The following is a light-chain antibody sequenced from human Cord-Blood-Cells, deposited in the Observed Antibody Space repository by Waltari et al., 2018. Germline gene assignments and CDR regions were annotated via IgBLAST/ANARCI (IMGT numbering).Light chain of an antibody. Sequence: QSALTQPASVSGSPGPSITISCTGTSSDGGGYNYVPWYQQHPGKAPKLMIYYVSNRPSGVSNRFSGSKSGNTASLTISGLQAEDEADYYCSSYTSSSTYVFGTGTKVTVL. J-gene: IGLJ1*01. CDR2: YVS. CDR1: SSDGGGYNY. V-gene: IGLV2-14*01. CDR3: SSYTSSSTYV.